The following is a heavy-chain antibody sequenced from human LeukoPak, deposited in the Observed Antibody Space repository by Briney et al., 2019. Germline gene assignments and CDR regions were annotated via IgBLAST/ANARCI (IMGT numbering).Heavy chain of an antibody. CDR2: ISGSGGST. Sequence: PGGSLRLSCAASGFTFSSYAMSWVRQAPGKGLEWVSAISGSGGSTYHADSVKGRFTISRDNSKNTLYLQMNSLRAEDTAVYYCAKGPSVWDWFDPWGQGTLVTVSS. V-gene: IGHV3-23*01. D-gene: IGHD3-16*01. CDR3: AKGPSVWDWFDP. CDR1: GFTFSSYA. J-gene: IGHJ5*02.